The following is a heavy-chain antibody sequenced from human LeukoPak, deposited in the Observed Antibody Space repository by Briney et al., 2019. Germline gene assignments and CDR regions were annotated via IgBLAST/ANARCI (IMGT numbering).Heavy chain of an antibody. CDR3: ATETMGRHYDY. V-gene: IGHV3-21*01. CDR2: IGPTGTDR. CDR1: GFTFSSCG. Sequence: PVGSLRLSCAASGFTFSSCGFNWVRQAPGKGLEWVSSIGPTGTDRYYADSVRGRSTISRDNAKNSMYLQMDSLRDEDTAVYYCATETMGRHYDYWGQGTLLTVSS. J-gene: IGHJ4*02. D-gene: IGHD1-14*01.